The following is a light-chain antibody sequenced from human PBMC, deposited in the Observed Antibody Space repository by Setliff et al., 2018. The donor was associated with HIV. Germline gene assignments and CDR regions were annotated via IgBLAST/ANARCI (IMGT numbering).Light chain of an antibody. J-gene: IGLJ1*01. V-gene: IGLV3-1*01. CDR3: QAWDSSTLSYV. Sequence: SYELTQPPSVSVSPGQTTSITCSGDAVGDKYACWYQQKQDQAPVLVIYEDTNRPSGIPERFTGSSSGNTATLPISCTQAIDEADYYCQAWDSSTLSYVFGTGTKVTVL. CDR1: AVGDKY. CDR2: EDT.